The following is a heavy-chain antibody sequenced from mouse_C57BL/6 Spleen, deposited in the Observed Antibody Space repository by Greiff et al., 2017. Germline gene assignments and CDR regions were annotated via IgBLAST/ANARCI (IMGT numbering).Heavy chain of an antibody. CDR2: IDPETGGT. CDR1: GYTFTDYE. V-gene: IGHV1-15*01. J-gene: IGHJ2*01. CDR3: TRMYYYYGSRYGDY. Sequence: VQLQQSGAELVRPGASVTLSCKASGYTFTDYELHWLKQTPVHGLEWIVAIDPETGGTAYNQNFKGKAILTADKSSSTAYMELRSLTSEASAVYYCTRMYYYYGSRYGDYWGQGTTLTVSS. D-gene: IGHD1-1*01.